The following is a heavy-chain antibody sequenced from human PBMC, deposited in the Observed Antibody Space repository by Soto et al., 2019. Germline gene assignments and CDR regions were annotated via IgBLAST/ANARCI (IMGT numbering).Heavy chain of an antibody. CDR2: IIPIFGTA. D-gene: IGHD3-22*01. V-gene: IGHV1-69*13. CDR1: GGAFSSYA. J-gene: IGHJ5*02. CDR3: ARGQSYYYDSSGYYPDR. Sequence: SVKVSCKASGGAFSSYAISWVRQAPGQGLEWMGGIIPIFGTANYAQKFQGRVTITADESTSTAYMELSSLRSEDTAVYYCARGQSYYYDSSGYYPDRWGQGTLVTVS.